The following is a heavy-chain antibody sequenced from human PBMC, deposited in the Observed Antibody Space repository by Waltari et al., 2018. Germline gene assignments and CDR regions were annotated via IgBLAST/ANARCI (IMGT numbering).Heavy chain of an antibody. D-gene: IGHD2-15*01. V-gene: IGHV4-59*01. Sequence: QVQLQASGPGLVKPSETLSLTCTVSGGSISSYYWSWIRQPPGKGLEWIGYIYYSGGTNYSPSLKSVVTVSVDTARNQFARKLGAVTAADTAVYYWARGRALVVAAIPSFDYWGQGALVTGSS. CDR1: GGSISSYY. J-gene: IGHJ4*02. CDR2: IYYSGGT. CDR3: ARGRALVVAAIPSFDY.